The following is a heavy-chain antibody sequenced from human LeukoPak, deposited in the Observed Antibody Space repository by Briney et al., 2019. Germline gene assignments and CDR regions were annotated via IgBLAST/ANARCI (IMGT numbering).Heavy chain of an antibody. Sequence: ASVTVSCKASGYTFTSYDINWVRQATGQGLEWMGWMNPNSGNTGYAQKFQGRVTMTRNTSISTAYMELSSLRSEDTAVYYCARDYDILTGYNYYYYGMDVWGQGTTVTVSS. D-gene: IGHD3-9*01. CDR1: GYTFTSYD. CDR2: MNPNSGNT. CDR3: ARDYDILTGYNYYYYGMDV. J-gene: IGHJ6*02. V-gene: IGHV1-8*01.